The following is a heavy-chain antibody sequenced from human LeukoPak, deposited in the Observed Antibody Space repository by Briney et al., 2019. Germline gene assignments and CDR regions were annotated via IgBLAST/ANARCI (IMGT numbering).Heavy chain of an antibody. V-gene: IGHV4-59*01. CDR2: IYYSGST. CDR1: GGSISSYY. CDR3: ARDRAVAGSFDY. J-gene: IGHJ4*02. D-gene: IGHD6-19*01. Sequence: SETLSLTCTVSGGSISSYYWSWIRQPPGKGLEWIGYIYYSGSTSYNPSLKSRVTISVDTSKGQFSLKLSSVAAADTAVYYCARDRAVAGSFDYWGEGTLVSVSS.